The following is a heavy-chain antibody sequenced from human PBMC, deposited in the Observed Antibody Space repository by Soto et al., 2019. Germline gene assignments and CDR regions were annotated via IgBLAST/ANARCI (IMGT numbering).Heavy chain of an antibody. CDR3: ARGLYDSGSFYFDF. D-gene: IGHD3-10*01. V-gene: IGHV3-53*01. Sequence: GGSLRLSCAASGFNFIRKYMIWVRQAPGKGLEWVSILYSGGTTYYADSVKGRFTISRDTSENTLYLQMNSLRAEDTAVYYCARGLYDSGSFYFDFWGQGTLVTV. CDR1: GFNFIRKY. J-gene: IGHJ4*02. CDR2: LYSGGTT.